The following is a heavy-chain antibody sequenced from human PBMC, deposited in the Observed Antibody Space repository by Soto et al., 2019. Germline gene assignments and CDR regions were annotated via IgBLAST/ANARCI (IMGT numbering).Heavy chain of an antibody. CDR2: IDPSDSYT. Sequence: GEALKISCQGSGYSFTSYWISLGRQMPGKGLEWMGRIDPSDSYTNYSPSFQGHVTISADKSISTAYLQWSSLKASDTAMYYCARREYSSGWYREYYYYYGMDVWGQGTTVTVSS. V-gene: IGHV5-10-1*01. D-gene: IGHD6-19*01. CDR3: ARREYSSGWYREYYYYYGMDV. CDR1: GYSFTSYW. J-gene: IGHJ6*02.